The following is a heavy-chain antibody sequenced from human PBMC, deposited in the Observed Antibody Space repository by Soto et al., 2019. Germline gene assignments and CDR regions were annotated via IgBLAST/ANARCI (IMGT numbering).Heavy chain of an antibody. V-gene: IGHV4-39*01. CDR1: GDSIGSTHYY. CDR3: ARAADGLVAFDI. Sequence: SETLSLTCTVSGDSIGSTHYYWGWVRQPPAKGLEWIGSVFYNGNTYYKPSPTSRVTISVDTSKNQFSLKLSSVTAADTAVYYCARAADGLVAFDIWGQGTMVTVSS. J-gene: IGHJ3*02. CDR2: VFYNGNT. D-gene: IGHD2-15*01.